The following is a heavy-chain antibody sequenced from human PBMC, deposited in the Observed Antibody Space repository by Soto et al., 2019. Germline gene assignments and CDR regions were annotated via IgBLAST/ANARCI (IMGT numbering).Heavy chain of an antibody. J-gene: IGHJ5*02. CDR3: ARDADDYSNYAGFDP. D-gene: IGHD4-4*01. V-gene: IGHV1-69*13. Sequence: SVKVSCKASGGTFSSYALSWVRPAPGQGLEWMGGIIPIFGTANYAQKFQGRVTITADESTSTAYMELSSLRSEDTAVYYCARDADDYSNYAGFDPWGQGTLVTVSS. CDR2: IIPIFGTA. CDR1: GGTFSSYA.